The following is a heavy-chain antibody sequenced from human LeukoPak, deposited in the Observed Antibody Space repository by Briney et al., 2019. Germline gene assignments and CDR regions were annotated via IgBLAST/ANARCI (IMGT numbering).Heavy chain of an antibody. Sequence: PSETLSLTCTVSGGSISSYYWSWIRQPPGKGLECIGYIYYSGSTTYNPSLKSRVTISVDTSKKQLSLRLSSVTAADTAVYYCARGGVFFEYWGQGTLVTVSS. CDR1: GGSISSYY. D-gene: IGHD3-10*01. V-gene: IGHV4-59*01. CDR3: ARGGVFFEY. CDR2: IYYSGST. J-gene: IGHJ4*02.